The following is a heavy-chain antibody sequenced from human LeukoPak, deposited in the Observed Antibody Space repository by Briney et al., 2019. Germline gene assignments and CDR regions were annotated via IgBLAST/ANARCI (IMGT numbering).Heavy chain of an antibody. J-gene: IGHJ4*02. CDR1: GYSFTSYW. V-gene: IGHV5-51*01. Sequence: GESLKISCKGSGYSFTSYWIGWVRQMPGKGLEWMGIIYPGDSDTRYSPSFQGQATISADKSISTAYLQWSSLKASDTAMYYCARHLYAYDSSGYYSVVGYWGQGTLVTVSS. CDR3: ARHLYAYDSSGYYSVVGY. CDR2: IYPGDSDT. D-gene: IGHD3-22*01.